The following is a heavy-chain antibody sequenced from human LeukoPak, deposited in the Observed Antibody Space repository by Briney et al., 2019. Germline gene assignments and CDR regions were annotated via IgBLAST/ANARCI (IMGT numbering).Heavy chain of an antibody. J-gene: IGHJ4*02. CDR3: ARDNLAYCGGDCYSYYFDY. D-gene: IGHD2-21*02. CDR2: ISSSGSTI. CDR1: GFTFSDYY. V-gene: IGHV3-11*01. Sequence: PGGSLRLSCAASGFTFSDYYMSWIRQAPGKGLEWVSYISSSGSTIYYADSVKGRFTISRDNAKNSLYLQMNSLRAEDTAVYYCARDNLAYCGGDCYSYYFDYWGQGTLVTVSS.